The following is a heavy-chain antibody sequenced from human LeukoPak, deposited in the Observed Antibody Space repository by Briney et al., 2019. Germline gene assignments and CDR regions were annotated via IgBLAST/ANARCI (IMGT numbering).Heavy chain of an antibody. CDR3: ARLGCSSTSCLFDY. CDR1: VGSLRVSI. D-gene: IGHD2-2*01. V-gene: IGHV4-34*01. J-gene: IGHJ4*02. CDR2: INHSGST. Sequence: KHSETLSLTCAVYVGSLRVSIWSWIRDRPGEGLEWIWEINHSGSTNYNPSLKSRVTISVDTSKNQFSLKLSSVTAADTAVYYCARLGCSSTSCLFDYWGQGTLVTVSS.